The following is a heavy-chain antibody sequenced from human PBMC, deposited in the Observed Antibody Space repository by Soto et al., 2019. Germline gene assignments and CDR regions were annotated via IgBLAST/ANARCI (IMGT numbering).Heavy chain of an antibody. Sequence: SETLSLTCAVYGGSFSGYYWSWIRQPPGKGLEWIGEINHSGSTNYNPSLKSRVTISVDTSKNQFSLKLSSVTAADTAVYYCARGGHCSSTSCYALAVAGTGAYAFDIWGQGTMVTVSS. D-gene: IGHD2-2*01. CDR2: INHSGST. CDR3: ARGGHCSSTSCYALAVAGTGAYAFDI. CDR1: GGSFSGYY. V-gene: IGHV4-34*01. J-gene: IGHJ3*02.